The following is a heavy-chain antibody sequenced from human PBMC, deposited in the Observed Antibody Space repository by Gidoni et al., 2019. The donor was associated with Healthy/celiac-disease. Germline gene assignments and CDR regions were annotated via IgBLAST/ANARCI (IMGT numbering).Heavy chain of an antibody. D-gene: IGHD2-15*01. CDR2: ISSSSSYI. Sequence: EVQLVESGGGLVKPGGSLRLSCAASGFTFSSYSMNWVRQAPGKGLEWVSSISSSSSYIYYADSVKGRFPISRDNAKNSLYLQMNSLRAEDTAVYYCARWLQGYCSGGSCYDYYYYGMDVWGQGTTVTVSS. CDR3: ARWLQGYCSGGSCYDYYYYGMDV. J-gene: IGHJ6*02. V-gene: IGHV3-21*01. CDR1: GFTFSSYS.